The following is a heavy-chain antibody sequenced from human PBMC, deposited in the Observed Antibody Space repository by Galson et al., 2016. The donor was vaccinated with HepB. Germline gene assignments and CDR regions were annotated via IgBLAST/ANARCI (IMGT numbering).Heavy chain of an antibody. CDR3: ARVQYYYDTTRRVYYYYGMDV. J-gene: IGHJ6*02. V-gene: IGHV1-46*01. CDR2: INPSGGST. CDR1: GYTFTSYY. D-gene: IGHD3-22*01. Sequence: SVKVSCKASGYTFTSYYMHWVRQAPGQGLEWMGIINPSGGSTSYAQKFQGRVTMTRDTSTSTVYMELSSLRSEDTAVYYCARVQYYYDTTRRVYYYYGMDVWGQGTTVTVPS.